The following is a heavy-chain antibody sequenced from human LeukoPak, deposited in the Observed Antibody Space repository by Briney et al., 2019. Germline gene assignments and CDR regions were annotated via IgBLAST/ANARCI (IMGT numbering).Heavy chain of an antibody. D-gene: IGHD6-19*01. CDR3: ARDFPGIGVTGTRPLDY. V-gene: IGHV3-53*01. J-gene: IGHJ4*02. CDR2: IYSGGST. Sequence: GGSLRLSCAASGFTVSSNYMSWVRQAPGKGLEWVSVIYSGGSTYYADSVKGRFTISRDNSKNTVYLQMNSLRAEDTAVYYCARDFPGIGVTGTRPLDYWGQGTLVTVSS. CDR1: GFTVSSNY.